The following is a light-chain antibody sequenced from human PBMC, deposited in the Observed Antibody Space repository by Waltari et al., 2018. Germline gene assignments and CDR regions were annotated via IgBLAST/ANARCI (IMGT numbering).Light chain of an antibody. CDR2: EVS. CDR3: SSYTSSSTPWV. Sequence: QSALPQPASVSGSPGPSITVSCPGTSSDVGSYNYVSWYQQPPGKAPKLMIYEVSKRPSGVSNRFAGSKSGNTASLTISGLQAEDEADYYCSSYTSSSTPWVFGGGTKVTVL. J-gene: IGLJ3*02. V-gene: IGLV2-14*01. CDR1: SSDVGSYNY.